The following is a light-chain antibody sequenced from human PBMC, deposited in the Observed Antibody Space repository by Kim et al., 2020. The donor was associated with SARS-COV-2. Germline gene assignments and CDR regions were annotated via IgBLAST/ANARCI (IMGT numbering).Light chain of an antibody. CDR2: ATD. CDR1: GSNIERNV. CDR3: ATWDDSLNEWV. J-gene: IGLJ3*02. V-gene: IGLV1-44*01. Sequence: ELTQSPSVSGTPGQRVTISCFGSGSNIERNVVNWYQQFPGTAPKLLMYATDQRSSGVPDRFSGSRSGTSASLAISGLQSDDEADYYCATWDDSLNEWVFGGGTQLTVL.